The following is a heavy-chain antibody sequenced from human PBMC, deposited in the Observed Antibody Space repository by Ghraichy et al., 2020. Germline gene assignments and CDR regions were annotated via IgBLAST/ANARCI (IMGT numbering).Heavy chain of an antibody. D-gene: IGHD6-19*01. Sequence: GSLRLSCAASGFTVSSNYMSWVRQAPGKGLEWVSVIYSGGSTYYADSVKGRFTISRDNSKNTLYLQMNSLRAEDTAVYYCASSSIAVAGIDYYYYGMDVWGQGTTVTVSS. CDR2: IYSGGST. CDR3: ASSSIAVAGIDYYYYGMDV. V-gene: IGHV3-66*01. CDR1: GFTVSSNY. J-gene: IGHJ6*02.